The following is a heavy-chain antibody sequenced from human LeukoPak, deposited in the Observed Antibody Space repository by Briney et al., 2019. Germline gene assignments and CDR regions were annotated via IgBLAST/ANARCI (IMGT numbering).Heavy chain of an antibody. J-gene: IGHJ4*02. Sequence: PSQTLSLTCSVSGDSIRGGTYYWSWIRQPAGKGLEWIGRIYTSGSTSYNPSLKSRVTISVDTSKNQFSLKLTSVTAADTAVYYCARGGGATRIDYWGQGTLVTVSS. CDR3: ARGGGATRIDY. D-gene: IGHD5-12*01. CDR1: GDSIRGGTYY. V-gene: IGHV4-61*02. CDR2: IYTSGST.